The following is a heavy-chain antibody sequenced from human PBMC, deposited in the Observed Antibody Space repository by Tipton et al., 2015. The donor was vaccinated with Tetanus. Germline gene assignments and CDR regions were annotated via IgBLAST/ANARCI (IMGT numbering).Heavy chain of an antibody. CDR2: IHYAGST. J-gene: IGHJ5*02. CDR3: VNGTGGWFDP. V-gene: IGHV4-59*03. D-gene: IGHD1-14*01. Sequence: TLSLTCTISGASITGYYWSWIRQSPGRGLEWIGYIHYAGSTNYNPSLKSRITISVDTSRNQFSLKMKSVTAADTAVYYCVNGTGGWFDPWGQGILVTVSS. CDR1: GASITGYY.